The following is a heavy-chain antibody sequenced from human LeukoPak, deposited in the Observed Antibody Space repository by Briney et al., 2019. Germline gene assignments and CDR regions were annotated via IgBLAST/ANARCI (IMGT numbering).Heavy chain of an antibody. CDR2: INHSGST. V-gene: IGHV4-34*01. Sequence: PSETLSLTCAVYGGSFSGYYWSWIRQPPGKGLEWIGEINHSGSTNYNPSPKSRVTISVDTSKNQFSLKLSSVTAADTAVYYCARVVGVSGSYYADFDYWGQGTLVTVSS. J-gene: IGHJ4*02. CDR1: GGSFSGYY. D-gene: IGHD1-26*01. CDR3: ARVVGVSGSYYADFDY.